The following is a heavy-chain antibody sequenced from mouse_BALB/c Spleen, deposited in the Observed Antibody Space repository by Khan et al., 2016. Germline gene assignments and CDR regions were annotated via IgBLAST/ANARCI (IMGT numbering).Heavy chain of an antibody. Sequence: QVTLKESGPGILQPSQTLSLTCSFSGFSLSTSGMGVSWIRQPSGKGLEWLAHIYWDDDNRYNPSLKCRLTISKDTSSNQVFLKITSVDTADTATYYCARIYYGYDYAMDYWGQGTSVTVSS. J-gene: IGHJ4*01. CDR3: ARIYYGYDYAMDY. V-gene: IGHV8-12*01. CDR2: IYWDDDN. D-gene: IGHD2-2*01. CDR1: GFSLSTSGMG.